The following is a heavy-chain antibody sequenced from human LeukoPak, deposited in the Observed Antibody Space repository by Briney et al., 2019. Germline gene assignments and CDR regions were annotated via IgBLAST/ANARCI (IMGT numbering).Heavy chain of an antibody. CDR2: IKQDGSEK. J-gene: IGHJ4*02. V-gene: IGHV3-7*03. CDR1: GFTFSSYW. CDR3: AKVDNMVRVIIAY. Sequence: GGSLRLSCAASGFTFSSYWMSWVRQAPGKGLEWVANIKQDGSEKYYVDSVKGRFTISRDNAKNSLYLQMNSLRDDDTAVYYCAKVDNMVRVIIAYWGQGTLVTVS. D-gene: IGHD3-10*01.